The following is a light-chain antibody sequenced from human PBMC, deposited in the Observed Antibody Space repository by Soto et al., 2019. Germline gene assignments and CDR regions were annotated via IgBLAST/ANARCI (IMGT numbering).Light chain of an antibody. CDR3: CSYTSSSTRI. V-gene: IGLV2-14*01. CDR1: SSDLGAYNY. Sequence: QSVLTQPASVSGSPGQSITISCTGTSSDLGAYNYVSWYQQHPGKAPKLMIYDVSNRPSGVSTRFSGSKYGSTASLTISGLQAEDEADYYCCSYTSSSTRIFGGGTKLTVL. CDR2: DVS. J-gene: IGLJ2*01.